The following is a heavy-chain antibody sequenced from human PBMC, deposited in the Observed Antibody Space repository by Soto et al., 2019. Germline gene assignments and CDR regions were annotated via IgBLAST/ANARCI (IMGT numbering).Heavy chain of an antibody. D-gene: IGHD1-7*01. CDR3: AKWGNWNYARGPCDY. CDR2: ISGSGGST. CDR1: GFTFSSYA. Sequence: PGGSLRLSCAASGFTFSSYAMSWVRQAPGKGLEWVSAISGSGGSTYYADSVKGRFTISRDNSKNTLYLQMNSLRAEDTAVYYCAKWGNWNYARGPCDYWGQGTLVTVSS. V-gene: IGHV3-23*01. J-gene: IGHJ4*02.